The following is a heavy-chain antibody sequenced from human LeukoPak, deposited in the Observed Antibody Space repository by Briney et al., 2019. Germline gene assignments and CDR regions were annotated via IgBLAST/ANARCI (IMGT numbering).Heavy chain of an antibody. CDR2: INTDGSSS. CDR3: ARESAAGISAFDY. V-gene: IGHV3-74*01. J-gene: IGHJ4*02. Sequence: GGSLRLSCADSGFTFSSYWMHWVRQAPGKGLMWVSRINTDGSSSNYAGSVKGRFTISRDNAKNTLYLQMNSLRAEDTAVYYCARESAAGISAFDYWGQGTLVTVSS. D-gene: IGHD6-13*01. CDR1: GFTFSSYW.